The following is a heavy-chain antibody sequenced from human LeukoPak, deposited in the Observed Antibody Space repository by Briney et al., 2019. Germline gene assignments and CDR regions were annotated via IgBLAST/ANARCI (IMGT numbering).Heavy chain of an antibody. Sequence: ASVKVSCKASGHTFNSYGISWGRQSPGQGLEWMGWISIYTGNTKYGEKFQGRATVTRDTSTSTAYLEVRSLSSDDTAVYYCARVRGTALTAYPGYFDYWGQGTLVTVSS. CDR1: GHTFNSYG. CDR2: ISIYTGNT. V-gene: IGHV1-18*04. CDR3: ARVRGTALTAYPGYFDY. J-gene: IGHJ4*02. D-gene: IGHD2-21*02.